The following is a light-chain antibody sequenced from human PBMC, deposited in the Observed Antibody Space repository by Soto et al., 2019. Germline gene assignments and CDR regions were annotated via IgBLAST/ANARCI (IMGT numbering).Light chain of an antibody. CDR3: CSYAGSSTFVV. CDR1: SSDVGSYNL. Sequence: QSALTQPASVSGSPGQSITISCTGTSSDVGSYNLDSWYQQHPGKAPKLMIYDGSKRPSGVSNRFSGYKSGNTASLTISGLQAEDEADYYCCSYAGSSTFVVFGGGTKVTVL. CDR2: DGS. V-gene: IGLV2-23*03. J-gene: IGLJ2*01.